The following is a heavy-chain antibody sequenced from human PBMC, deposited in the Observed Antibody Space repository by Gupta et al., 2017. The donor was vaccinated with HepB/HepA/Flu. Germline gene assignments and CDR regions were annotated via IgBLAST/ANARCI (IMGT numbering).Heavy chain of an antibody. Sequence: QVQLVESGGGVVQPGRSLRLSCAASGFTFSSYAMHWVRQAPGKGLEWVAVISYDGSNKYYADSVKGRFTISRDNSKNTLYLQMNSLRAEDTAVYYCARASWEYSYGHGQVFDYWGQGTLVTVSS. V-gene: IGHV3-30-3*01. D-gene: IGHD5-18*01. J-gene: IGHJ4*02. CDR3: ARASWEYSYGHGQVFDY. CDR1: GFTFSSYA. CDR2: ISYDGSNK.